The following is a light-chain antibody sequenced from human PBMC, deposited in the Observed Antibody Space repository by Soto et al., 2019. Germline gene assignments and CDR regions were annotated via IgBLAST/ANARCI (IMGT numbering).Light chain of an antibody. V-gene: IGKV3-15*01. Sequence: EIVMTQSPATLSVSPGERATLSCRASQTVIRNLAWYQQKPGQTPRLLIYDVSIRATGVPARFSGTGSETDFTLTISGLQSEDSAVYFCQQYNNWPFSFGQGTRLEIK. CDR2: DVS. J-gene: IGKJ5*01. CDR1: QTVIRN. CDR3: QQYNNWPFS.